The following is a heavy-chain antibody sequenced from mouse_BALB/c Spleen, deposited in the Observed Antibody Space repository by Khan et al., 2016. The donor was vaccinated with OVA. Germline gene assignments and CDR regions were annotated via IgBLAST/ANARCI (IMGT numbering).Heavy chain of an antibody. Sequence: EVQLVESGGGLVQPGGSRKLSCAASGFTFSSYGMHWVRQAPEKGLEWVAYISGDSSTIYYTDTVKGRFTLSRDNPKKTLSLQMTSLMSEDTAMYYCATSYYYGYYFDYWGPGTTRTVSS. CDR1: GFTFSSYG. V-gene: IGHV5-17*02. J-gene: IGHJ2*01. D-gene: IGHD1-1*01. CDR3: ATSYYYGYYFDY. CDR2: ISGDSSTI.